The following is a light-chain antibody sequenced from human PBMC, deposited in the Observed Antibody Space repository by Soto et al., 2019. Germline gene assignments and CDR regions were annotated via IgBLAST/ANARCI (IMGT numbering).Light chain of an antibody. J-gene: IGKJ1*01. CDR2: DAS. CDR3: QQRSNRPLTWT. CDR1: QSVSSY. V-gene: IGKV3-11*01. Sequence: EIVLTQSPATLSLSPGERATLSCRASQSVSSYLAWYQQKPGQAPRLLIYDASSRATGIPARFSGSGSGTDFTLTISSLDPEDFAVYYCQQRSNRPLTWTFGQGTKVEIK.